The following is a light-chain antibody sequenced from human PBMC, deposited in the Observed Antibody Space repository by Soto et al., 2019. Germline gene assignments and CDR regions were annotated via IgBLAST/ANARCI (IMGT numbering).Light chain of an antibody. CDR2: DAS. CDR3: QQYNSYSQT. Sequence: DIQMTQSPSTLSASVGDRVTITCRASQSISSWLAWYQQKPGIAPKLLIYDASSLESGVPSRFSGSGSGTEFTLTISSLQPDDFATYYCQQYNSYSQTFGQGTKLEIK. CDR1: QSISSW. J-gene: IGKJ2*01. V-gene: IGKV1-5*01.